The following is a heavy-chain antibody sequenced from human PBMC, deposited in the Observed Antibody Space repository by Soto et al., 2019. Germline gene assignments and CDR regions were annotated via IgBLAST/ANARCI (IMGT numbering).Heavy chain of an antibody. CDR1: GYIFSNYG. CDR2: ISAYNHNT. D-gene: IGHD3-3*01. Sequence: GASVKVSCKASGYIFSNYGITWVRQAPGQGLEWLGWISAYNHNTDSAQRLQGRVTFTTDTSTSTAYMELRGLTSDDTGVYYCGRGDQIFGVANGVDVSGPGTTVPV. J-gene: IGHJ6*02. V-gene: IGHV1-18*01. CDR3: GRGDQIFGVANGVDV.